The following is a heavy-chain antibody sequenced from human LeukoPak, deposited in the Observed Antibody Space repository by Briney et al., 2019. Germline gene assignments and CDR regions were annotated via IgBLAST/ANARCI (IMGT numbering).Heavy chain of an antibody. V-gene: IGHV1-8*01. Sequence: ASVKVSCKASGYPFNNYDINWVRQATGQGLEWMGWMNPHSGKTGYAQNFQGRVTMTRDTSISTAYMELSSLGSEDTAVYYCAREPHIYPRYSSAYWGQGTLVTVSS. CDR1: GYPFNNYD. D-gene: IGHD6-19*01. J-gene: IGHJ4*02. CDR2: MNPHSGKT. CDR3: AREPHIYPRYSSAY.